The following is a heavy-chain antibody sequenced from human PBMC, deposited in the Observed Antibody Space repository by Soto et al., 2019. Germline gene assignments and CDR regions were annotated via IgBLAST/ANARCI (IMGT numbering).Heavy chain of an antibody. V-gene: IGHV4-30-4*01. CDR1: GGSISSGDYY. Sequence: SETLSLTXNVSGGSISSGDYYWSWIRQPPGKGLEWIGYIYYSGSTYYNPSLKSRVTISVDTSKNQFSLKLSSVTAADTAVYYCARPPAAPDWFDPWGQGTLVTVS. D-gene: IGHD2-2*01. CDR2: IYYSGST. J-gene: IGHJ5*02. CDR3: ARPPAAPDWFDP.